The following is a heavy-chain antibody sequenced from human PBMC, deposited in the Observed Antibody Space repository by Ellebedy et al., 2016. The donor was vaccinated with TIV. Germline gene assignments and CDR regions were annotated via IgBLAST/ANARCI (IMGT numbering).Heavy chain of an antibody. D-gene: IGHD3-22*01. CDR1: GFTFSSYG. J-gene: IGHJ4*02. CDR3: AKLPSYYDSSGYQPDFDY. Sequence: GGSLRLXXAASGFTFSSYGMHWVRQAPGKGLEWVAVISYDGSNKYYADSVKGRFTISRDNSKNTLYLQMNSLRAEDTAVYYCAKLPSYYDSSGYQPDFDYWGQGTLVTVSS. CDR2: ISYDGSNK. V-gene: IGHV3-30*18.